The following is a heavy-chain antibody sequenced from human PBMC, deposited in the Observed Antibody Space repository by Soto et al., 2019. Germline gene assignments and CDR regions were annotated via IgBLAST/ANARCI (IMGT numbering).Heavy chain of an antibody. CDR2: ISGRGDST. J-gene: IGHJ4*02. D-gene: IGHD6-13*01. V-gene: IGHV3-23*01. CDR3: AKGGPYSSGWYGLPSY. Sequence: GGSLRLSCAASGFTFSNYAMTWVRQAPGKGPEWVSAISGRGDSTFYGDSVKGRFTISRDNSKNTLYLQMNSLRAEDTAVYYCAKGGPYSSGWYGLPSYWGRGPLVTVSS. CDR1: GFTFSNYA.